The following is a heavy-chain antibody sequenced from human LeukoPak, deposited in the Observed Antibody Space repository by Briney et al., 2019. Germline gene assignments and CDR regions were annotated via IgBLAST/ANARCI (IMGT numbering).Heavy chain of an antibody. CDR1: VGSISSSSYY. CDR2: FYYSGST. CDR3: ASHYYGDYKYSWFDP. Sequence: PSETLSLTCTVSVGSISSSSYYWGWIRQPPGKGLEWIGSFYYSGSTYYNPSLKSRVTISVDTSKNQFSLKLSSVTAADTAVYYCASHYYGDYKYSWFDPWGQGTLVTVSS. J-gene: IGHJ5*02. V-gene: IGHV4-39*01. D-gene: IGHD4-17*01.